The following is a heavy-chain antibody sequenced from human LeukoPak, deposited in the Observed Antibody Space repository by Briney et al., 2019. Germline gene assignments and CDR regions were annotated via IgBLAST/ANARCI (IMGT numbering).Heavy chain of an antibody. J-gene: IGHJ4*02. D-gene: IGHD6-13*01. CDR1: GFTFSSYA. Sequence: GGSLRLSCAASGFTFSSYAMHWVRQAPGKGLEWVGRIKSKTDGGATDYAGPVKGRFTISRDDSKNMMYLQMNSLKTEDTAVYYCATGGSSWTFGGYWGQGTLVTVSS. V-gene: IGHV3-15*01. CDR3: ATGGSSWTFGGY. CDR2: IKSKTDGGAT.